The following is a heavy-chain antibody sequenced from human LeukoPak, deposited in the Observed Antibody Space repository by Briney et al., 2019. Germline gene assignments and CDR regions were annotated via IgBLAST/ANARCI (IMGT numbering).Heavy chain of an antibody. J-gene: IGHJ4*02. CDR2: ISYDGSSE. CDR3: AKQFDSTWYHFDS. V-gene: IGHV3-30*18. Sequence: GSLRLSCAASGFTFSNYGMHWVRQAPGKGLEWVAVISYDGSSEYYADSVKGRFTISRDNSKTTLYLQMNSLRAEDTAVYYCAKQFDSTWYHFDSWGQGTLVTVSS. CDR1: GFTFSNYG. D-gene: IGHD6-13*01.